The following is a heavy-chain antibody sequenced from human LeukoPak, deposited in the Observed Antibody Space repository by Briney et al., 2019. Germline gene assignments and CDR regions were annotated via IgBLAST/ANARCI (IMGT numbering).Heavy chain of an antibody. Sequence: SQTLSLTCAISGDSVSSNSATWNWISQSPSIGLEWLGRTYYRSKWYNDYAVSVKSRITINPDTSKNRFFLELAYVTPEDTALYFCTRDEGAFRGNSHYHPWGRGTVVAVCS. J-gene: IGHJ4*02. D-gene: IGHD3-3*02. V-gene: IGHV6-1*01. CDR3: TRDEGAFRGNSHYHP. CDR2: TYYRSKWYN. CDR1: GDSVSSNSAT.